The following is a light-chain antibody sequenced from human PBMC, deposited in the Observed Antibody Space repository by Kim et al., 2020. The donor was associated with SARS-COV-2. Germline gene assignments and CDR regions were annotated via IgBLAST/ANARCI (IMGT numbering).Light chain of an antibody. CDR1: SSDVGGYNY. V-gene: IGLV2-14*03. Sequence: GQSVTVSCSGPSSDVGGYNYVSWYQKHPDKAPKLILSGVTKRPSGVSDRFAGSKSGNTASLTISGLQAEDEADYYCFSHTNTDTGVFGGGTQLTVL. CDR2: GVT. CDR3: FSHTNTDTGV. J-gene: IGLJ3*02.